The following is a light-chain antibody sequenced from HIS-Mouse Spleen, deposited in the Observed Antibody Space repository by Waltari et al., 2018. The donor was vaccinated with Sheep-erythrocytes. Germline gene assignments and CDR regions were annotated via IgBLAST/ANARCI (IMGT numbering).Light chain of an antibody. V-gene: IGKV1-5*03. CDR2: KAS. CDR1: QSISSW. Sequence: DIQMTQSPSTLSASVGDRVTITCRPSQSISSWLAWYQQKPGKAPKLLICKASSLESGVPSRFSGSGSGTEFTLTISSLQPDDFATYYCQQYNSSLTFGPGTKVDIK. J-gene: IGKJ3*01. CDR3: QQYNSSLT.